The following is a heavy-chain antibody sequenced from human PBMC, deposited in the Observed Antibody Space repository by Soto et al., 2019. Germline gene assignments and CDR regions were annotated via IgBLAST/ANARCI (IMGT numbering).Heavy chain of an antibody. CDR3: ASSFGVVIRHYYYMDV. CDR2: INPSGGST. J-gene: IGHJ6*03. V-gene: IGHV1-46*03. CDR1: GYTFTSYY. D-gene: IGHD3-3*01. Sequence: AXVKVSCKASGYTFTSYYMHWVRQAPGQCLEWMGIINPSGGSTSYAQKFQGRVTMTRDTSTSTVYMELSSLRSEDTAVYYCASSFGVVIRHYYYMDVWGKGTTVTVSS.